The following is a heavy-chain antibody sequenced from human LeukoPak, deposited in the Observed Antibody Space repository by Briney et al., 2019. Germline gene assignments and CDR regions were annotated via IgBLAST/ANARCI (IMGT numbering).Heavy chain of an antibody. V-gene: IGHV4-4*07. CDR2: IYSSGST. Sequence: SETLSLTCTVSGGSISSYYWSWIRQPAGKGLEWIGRIYSSGSTNYNPSLKSRVTISLDMSKNQFSLKLSSVTAADTPVYYCARVRQQRSGWYPPYYYYYSMDVWGKGTTVTISS. CDR1: GGSISSYY. CDR3: ARVRQQRSGWYPPYYYYYSMDV. J-gene: IGHJ6*03. D-gene: IGHD6-19*01.